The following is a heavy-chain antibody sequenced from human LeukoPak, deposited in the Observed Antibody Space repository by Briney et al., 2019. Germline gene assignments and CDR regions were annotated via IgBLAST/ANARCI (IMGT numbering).Heavy chain of an antibody. CDR2: ISPSGGST. CDR1: GYTFTSNY. V-gene: IGHV1-46*01. Sequence: ASVKVSCKAFGYTFTSNYMHWVRQAPGQGPEWMGVISPSGGSTTYAQKFQGRVTLTRDMSTSTDYLELSSLRSEDTAVYYCARDSGDYFLSKKNWFDPWGQGTLVTVSS. D-gene: IGHD3-10*01. J-gene: IGHJ5*02. CDR3: ARDSGDYFLSKKNWFDP.